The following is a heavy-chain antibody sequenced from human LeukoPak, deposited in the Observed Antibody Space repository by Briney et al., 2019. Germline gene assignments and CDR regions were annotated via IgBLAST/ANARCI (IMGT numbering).Heavy chain of an antibody. CDR3: ARELRDIKFDP. D-gene: IGHD2-15*01. CDR1: GFTFDDYG. V-gene: IGHV3-20*04. Sequence: GGSLRLSCAASGFTFDDYGMSWVRQAPGKGLEWVSGINWNGGSTGYADSVKDRFTISRDNAKNSPYLQKNSLRAEDTAVYYCARELRDIKFDPWGQGTLVTVSS. J-gene: IGHJ5*02. CDR2: INWNGGST.